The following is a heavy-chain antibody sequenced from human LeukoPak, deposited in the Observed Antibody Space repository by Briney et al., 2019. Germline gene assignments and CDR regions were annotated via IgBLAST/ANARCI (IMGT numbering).Heavy chain of an antibody. CDR3: ARDRDSSSVVRKSYY. J-gene: IGHJ4*02. Sequence: GGSLSLSCAASGFTFSSYGMSWVRQAPGKGLEWVANIKQDGSEKYYVDSVKGRFTISRDNAKNSLYLQMNSLRAEDTAVYYCARDRDSSSVVRKSYYWGQGTLVTVSS. D-gene: IGHD3-22*01. CDR2: IKQDGSEK. V-gene: IGHV3-7*01. CDR1: GFTFSSYG.